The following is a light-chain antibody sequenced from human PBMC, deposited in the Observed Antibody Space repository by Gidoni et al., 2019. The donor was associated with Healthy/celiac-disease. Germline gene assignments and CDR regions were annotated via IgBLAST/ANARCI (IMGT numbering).Light chain of an antibody. Sequence: AIRMTQSPSSFSASTGDRVTITCRATQGISSYLAWYQQNPEKAPKLLLYAASTLQSGVPSRFSGSGSGTDFTLTIRCLQSEDFATYYCQQYYSYPFTFGPXTKVDIK. CDR1: QGISSY. CDR3: QQYYSYPFT. V-gene: IGKV1-8*01. CDR2: AAS. J-gene: IGKJ3*01.